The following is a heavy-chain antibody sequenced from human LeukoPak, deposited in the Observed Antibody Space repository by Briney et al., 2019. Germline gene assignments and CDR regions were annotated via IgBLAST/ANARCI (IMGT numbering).Heavy chain of an antibody. Sequence: AGGSLRLSCAASGFTFSSYAMSWVRQAPGKGLECVSTLSGSGDRTYYADSVKGRLTISRDNSKSTLYLQMNSLRAEDTAVYYCAKATSVVTLFDYWGQGTLVTVSS. CDR2: LSGSGDRT. CDR1: GFTFSSYA. CDR3: AKATSVVTLFDY. J-gene: IGHJ4*02. D-gene: IGHD4-23*01. V-gene: IGHV3-23*01.